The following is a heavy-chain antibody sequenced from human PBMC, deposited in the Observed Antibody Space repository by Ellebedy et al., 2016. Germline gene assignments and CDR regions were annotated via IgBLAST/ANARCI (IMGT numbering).Heavy chain of an antibody. D-gene: IGHD2-15*01. J-gene: IGHJ4*02. CDR3: AKGAAYCSGGSCYSPIDYFDY. Sequence: GESLKISXAASGFTFSSYAMSWVRQAPGKGLEWVSAISGSGGSTYYADSVKGRFTISRDNSKNTLYLQMNSLRAEDTAVYYCAKGAAYCSGGSCYSPIDYFDYWGQGTLVTVSS. CDR2: ISGSGGST. CDR1: GFTFSSYA. V-gene: IGHV3-23*01.